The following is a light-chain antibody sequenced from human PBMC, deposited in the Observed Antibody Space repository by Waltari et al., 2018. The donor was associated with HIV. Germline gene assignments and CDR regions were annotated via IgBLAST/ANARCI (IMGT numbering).Light chain of an antibody. J-gene: IGKJ3*01. CDR1: QSLLHSNGYNY. CDR2: LGS. V-gene: IGKV2-28*01. Sequence: DIVMTQSPLSLPVTPGEPASISCRSSQSLLHSNGYNYLDWYLQKPGQSPQLLIYLGSNRASGVPDRFSGSGSGTDFTLKISRVEAEDVGVYYCMQALHIPLTFGPGTKVDIK. CDR3: MQALHIPLT.